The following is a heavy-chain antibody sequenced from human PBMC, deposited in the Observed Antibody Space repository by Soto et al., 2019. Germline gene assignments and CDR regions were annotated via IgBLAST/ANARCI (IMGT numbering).Heavy chain of an antibody. J-gene: IGHJ2*01. CDR1: GFTFSSYW. D-gene: IGHD6-19*01. Sequence: HPGGSLRLSCAASGFTFSSYWMSWVRQAPGKGLEWVANIKQDGSEKYYVDSVKGRFTISRYNAKNSLYLQMNSLRAEDTAVYYCASHSSGWYRGYWYFDLWGRGTLVTVSS. CDR2: IKQDGSEK. CDR3: ASHSSGWYRGYWYFDL. V-gene: IGHV3-7*01.